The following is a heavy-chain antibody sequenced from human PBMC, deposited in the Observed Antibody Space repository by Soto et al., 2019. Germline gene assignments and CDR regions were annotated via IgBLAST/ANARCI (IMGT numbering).Heavy chain of an antibody. J-gene: IGHJ4*01. D-gene: IGHD4-17*01. Sequence: EVQLVESGGGLVKPGGSLRLSCAASGFTFSNAWMSWVRQAPGKGLEWVGRIKSKTDGGTTDYAAPVKGRFTISRDDSKNTLYLQMNSLKTEDTAVYYCTTDLDYGDYEIIDYWGHGTLVTVSS. CDR2: IKSKTDGGTT. CDR3: TTDLDYGDYEIIDY. V-gene: IGHV3-15*01. CDR1: GFTFSNAW.